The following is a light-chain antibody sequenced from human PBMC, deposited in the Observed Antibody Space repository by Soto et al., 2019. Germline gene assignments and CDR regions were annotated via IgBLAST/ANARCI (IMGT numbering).Light chain of an antibody. V-gene: IGKV3-20*01. CDR1: QSVSSSY. J-gene: IGKJ1*01. CDR2: GAS. Sequence: EIVLTQSPGTLSLSPGERATLSCRASQSVSSSYLAWYQQKPGQAPRLLIYGASTRANGIPDRFSGSGSATDFTLTISRLEPEDFAVYYCQQYGSSPRTFGQGTKVEIK. CDR3: QQYGSSPRT.